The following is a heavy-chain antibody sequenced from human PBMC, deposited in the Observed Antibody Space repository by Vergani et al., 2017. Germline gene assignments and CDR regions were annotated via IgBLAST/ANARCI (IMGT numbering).Heavy chain of an antibody. V-gene: IGHV4-59*11. CDR1: FDSIRNLY. Sequence: QVQLQESGSGLVKSSETLSLTCSVSFDSIRNLYCNWIRQPPGKGLEWMGYVSFRGDTLYDPSVKGRMTISLNTSSNQFSLYLTSVTAADTAVYYCARSRIYYGAGSPDYWGQGTLVTVSS. J-gene: IGHJ4*02. CDR3: ARSRIYYGAGSPDY. D-gene: IGHD3-10*01. CDR2: VSFRGDT.